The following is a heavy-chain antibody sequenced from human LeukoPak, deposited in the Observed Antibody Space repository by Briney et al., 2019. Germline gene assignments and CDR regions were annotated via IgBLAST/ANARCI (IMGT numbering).Heavy chain of an antibody. J-gene: IGHJ4*02. CDR3: AKDRSYYDFWSGPYFDY. CDR2: ISGSGGST. CDR1: GFTFSNYW. D-gene: IGHD3-3*01. Sequence: GGSLRLSCAASGFTFSNYWMSWVRQAPGKGLEWVSAISGSGGSTYYADSVKGRFTISRDNSKNTLYLQMNSLRAEDTAVYYCAKDRSYYDFWSGPYFDYWGQGTLVTVSS. V-gene: IGHV3-23*01.